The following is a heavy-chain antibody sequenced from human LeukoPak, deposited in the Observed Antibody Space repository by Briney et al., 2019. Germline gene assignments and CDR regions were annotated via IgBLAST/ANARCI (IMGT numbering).Heavy chain of an antibody. Sequence: GGSLRLSCAASGFTVSSNYMSWVRQAPGKGLEWVAVISYDVSIQFYADSVKGRFTISRDNSKNTLYLQMNSLRPEDTAVYYCARGESSGYYYYWGQGTLVTASS. CDR2: ISYDVSIQ. CDR1: GFTVSSNY. CDR3: ARGESSGYYYY. J-gene: IGHJ4*02. D-gene: IGHD3-22*01. V-gene: IGHV3-30-3*01.